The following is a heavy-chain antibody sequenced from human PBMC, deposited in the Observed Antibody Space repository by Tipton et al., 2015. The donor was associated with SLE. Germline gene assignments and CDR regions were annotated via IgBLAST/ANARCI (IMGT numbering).Heavy chain of an antibody. CDR1: GGSISSHY. J-gene: IGHJ4*02. V-gene: IGHV4-59*11. CDR2: IYYSGST. Sequence: TLSLTCTVSGGSISSHYWSWIRQPPGKGLEWIGYIYYSGSTYYNPSLKSRVTISVDTSKNQFSLKLSSVTAADTAVYYCARDPSHGGDYWGQGTLVTGSS. CDR3: ARDPSHGGDY. D-gene: IGHD4-23*01.